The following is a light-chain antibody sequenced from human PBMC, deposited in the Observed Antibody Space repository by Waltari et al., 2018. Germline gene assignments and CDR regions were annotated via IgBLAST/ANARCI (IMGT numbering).Light chain of an antibody. V-gene: IGLV2-14*03. CDR1: GSAVGASDS. J-gene: IGLJ2*01. CDR2: DVT. Sequence: QSALTQPASVSGSPGQSITISCSGVGSAVGASDSVSWHQHHPGKAPQVIIYDVTNRPSGVSDRFSASKSANTASLSISRLQPEDEADYYCSSQTLDGLVLFGGGTRLTVL. CDR3: SSQTLDGLVL.